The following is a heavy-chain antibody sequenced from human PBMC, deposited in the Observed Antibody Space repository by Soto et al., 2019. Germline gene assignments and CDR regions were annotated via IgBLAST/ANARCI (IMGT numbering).Heavy chain of an antibody. J-gene: IGHJ4*02. D-gene: IGHD4-17*01. CDR2: IYYSGST. CDR1: GGSISSGGYS. V-gene: IGHV4-61*08. CDR3: ARAYGDYVFDY. Sequence: PSETLSLTCAVSGGSISSGGYSWSWIRQPPGKGLEWIGYIYYSGSTNYNPSFKSRVTISVDTSKNQFSLKLSSVTAADTAVYYCARAYGDYVFDYWGQGTLVTVSS.